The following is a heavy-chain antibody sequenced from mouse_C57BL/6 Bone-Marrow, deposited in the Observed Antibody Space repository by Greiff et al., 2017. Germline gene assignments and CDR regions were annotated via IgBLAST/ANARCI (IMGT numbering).Heavy chain of an antibody. CDR3: ARFHWDY. D-gene: IGHD4-1*01. Sequence: QVQLQQSGAELVRPGASVKLSCKASGYTFTDYYINWVKQRPGQGLEWIARIYPGSGNTNYNEKFKGKATLTAEKSSSTAYMQLSSLTSEDSAVYFCARFHWDYWGQGTTLTVSS. J-gene: IGHJ2*01. CDR2: IYPGSGNT. V-gene: IGHV1-76*01. CDR1: GYTFTDYY.